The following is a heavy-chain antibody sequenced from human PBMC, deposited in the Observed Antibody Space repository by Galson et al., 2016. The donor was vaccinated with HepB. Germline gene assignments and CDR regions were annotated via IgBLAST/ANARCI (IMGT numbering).Heavy chain of an antibody. J-gene: IGHJ4*02. CDR2: ISSSGSTT. CDR1: GFSFNSFS. D-gene: IGHD3-10*01. V-gene: IGHV3-48*02. Sequence: SLRLSCAASGFSFNSFSMNWVRQAPGKGLDWVSYISSSGSTTYYADSVKGRFTISRDNAKNSLYLQMNSLGDEDTAVYYCASVQWGRGTFDYWGQGTLVTVSS. CDR3: ASVQWGRGTFDY.